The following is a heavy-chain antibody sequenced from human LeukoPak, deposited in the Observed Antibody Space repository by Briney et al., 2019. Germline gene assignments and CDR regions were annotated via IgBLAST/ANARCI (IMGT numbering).Heavy chain of an antibody. CDR3: ARESATEGFDY. Sequence: PSETLSLTCTVSGGSISSGSYYWSWIRQPAGKGLEWIGRIYTSGSTNYNPSLTSRVTISVDTSKNQFSLKLSSVTAADTAVYYCARESATEGFDYWGQGTLVTVSS. CDR2: IYTSGST. J-gene: IGHJ4*02. CDR1: GGSISSGSYY. V-gene: IGHV4-61*02. D-gene: IGHD5-12*01.